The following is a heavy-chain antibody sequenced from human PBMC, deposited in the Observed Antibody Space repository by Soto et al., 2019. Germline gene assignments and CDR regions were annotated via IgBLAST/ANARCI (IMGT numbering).Heavy chain of an antibody. CDR2: ISAYNGNT. CDR3: ARTGRPGDSRYWYFDL. J-gene: IGHJ2*01. Sequence: ASVKVSCKASGYTFTSYGISWVRQAPGQGLEWMGWISAYNGNTNYAQKLQGRVTMTTDTSTSTAYMELRSLRSDDTAVYYCARTGRPGDSRYWYFDLWGRGTLVTVSS. V-gene: IGHV1-18*01. D-gene: IGHD7-27*01. CDR1: GYTFTSYG.